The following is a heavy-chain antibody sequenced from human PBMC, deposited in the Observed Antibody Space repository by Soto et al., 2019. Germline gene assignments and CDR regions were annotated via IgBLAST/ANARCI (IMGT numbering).Heavy chain of an antibody. CDR2: IIPIFGTA. V-gene: IGHV1-69*12. D-gene: IGHD4-4*01. CDR3: ARRRNSNYYYGMDV. J-gene: IGHJ6*02. Sequence: QVQLVQSGAEVKKPGSSVKVSCKASGGTFSSYAISRVRQAPGQGLEWMGGIIPIFGTANYAQKFQGRVTITADESTSTAYMVLSSLRSEDTAVYYCARRRNSNYYYGMDVWGQGTTVTVSS. CDR1: GGTFSSYA.